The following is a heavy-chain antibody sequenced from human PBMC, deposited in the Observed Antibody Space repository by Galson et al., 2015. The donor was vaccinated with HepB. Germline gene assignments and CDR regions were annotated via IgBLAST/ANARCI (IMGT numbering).Heavy chain of an antibody. Sequence: SVKVSCKASGYTFTNYYMHWVRQAPGQGLEWMGVINPNGGSTSYVQKFQGRVTMTRDTSTSTVYMELSSLRSEDTAVYYCARDGPDIVVVVAATNRYDAFDIWGQGTLVTVSS. V-gene: IGHV1-46*01. J-gene: IGHJ3*02. D-gene: IGHD2-15*01. CDR3: ARDGPDIVVVVAATNRYDAFDI. CDR2: INPNGGST. CDR1: GYTFTNYY.